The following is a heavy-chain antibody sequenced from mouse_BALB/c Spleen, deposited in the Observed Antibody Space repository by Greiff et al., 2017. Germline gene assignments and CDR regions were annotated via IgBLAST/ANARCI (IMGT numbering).Heavy chain of an antibody. CDR2: ISSGSSTI. CDR3: ARGDYYGSSYRDAMDY. D-gene: IGHD1-1*01. Sequence: EVQRVESGGGLVQPGGSRKLSCAASGFTFSSFGMHWVRQAPEKGLEWVAYISSGSSTIYYADTVKGRFTISRDNPKNTLFLQMTSLRSEDTAMYYCARGDYYGSSYRDAMDYWGQGTSVTVSS. J-gene: IGHJ4*01. CDR1: GFTFSSFG. V-gene: IGHV5-17*02.